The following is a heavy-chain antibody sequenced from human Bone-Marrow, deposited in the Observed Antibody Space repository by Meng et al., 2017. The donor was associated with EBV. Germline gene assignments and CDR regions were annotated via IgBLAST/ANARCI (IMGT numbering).Heavy chain of an antibody. D-gene: IGHD2-15*01. CDR3: ARIRFCSGGSCYHYYFDY. Sequence: QVQLQESGPGLVKPSGTLSLTCAVPGGSISSSNWWSWVRQPPGKGLEWIGEIYHSGSTNYNPSLKSRVTISVDKSKNQFSLKLSSVTAADTAVYYCARIRFCSGGSCYHYYFDYWGQGTLVTVSS. J-gene: IGHJ4*02. V-gene: IGHV4-4*02. CDR2: IYHSGST. CDR1: GGSISSSNW.